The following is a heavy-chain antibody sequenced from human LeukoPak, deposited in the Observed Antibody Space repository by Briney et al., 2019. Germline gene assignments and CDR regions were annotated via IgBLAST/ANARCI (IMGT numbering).Heavy chain of an antibody. CDR2: ISTYNANT. CDR1: GYTFTTYG. V-gene: IGHV1-18*01. J-gene: IGHJ4*02. Sequence: ASVKVSCKTSGYTFTTYGISWVRQAPGQGLEWMGWISTYNANTKYAQKFQGRVAMTTDTSTSTAYMELRSLRFDDTAFYYCARVISSSWYHHDHWGQGILVTVSS. D-gene: IGHD6-13*01. CDR3: ARVISSSWYHHDH.